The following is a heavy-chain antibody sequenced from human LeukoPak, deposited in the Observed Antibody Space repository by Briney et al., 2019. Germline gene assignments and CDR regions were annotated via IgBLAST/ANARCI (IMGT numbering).Heavy chain of an antibody. CDR3: ARDWPVTGVDF. CDR2: IYYSGTPT. V-gene: IGHV4-4*08. D-gene: IGHD1-14*01. CDR1: GDSINNYW. J-gene: IGHJ4*02. Sequence: SETLSLTCTVSGDSINNYWWAWIRQPPGKGLEWIGYIYYSGTPTSYNPSLKSRVTISVDTSKKQFSLKLTSVTAADTAVYYCARDWPVTGVDFWGQGTLVTVSS.